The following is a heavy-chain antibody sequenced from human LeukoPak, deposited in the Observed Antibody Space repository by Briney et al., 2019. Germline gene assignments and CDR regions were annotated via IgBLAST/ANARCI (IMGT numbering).Heavy chain of an antibody. V-gene: IGHV5-51*01. D-gene: IGHD2-2*01. CDR3: ARLFSTSGIDV. J-gene: IGHJ6*02. CDR2: IYPRDSDT. CDR1: GYTFTSYW. Sequence: GESLKISCKGSGYTFTSYWIGWVRQMPGKGLEWMGIIYPRDSDTRYSPSFQGQVTFSADKSIGTAYLQWSSLKASDTAMYYCARLFSTSGIDVWGQGTTVTVSS.